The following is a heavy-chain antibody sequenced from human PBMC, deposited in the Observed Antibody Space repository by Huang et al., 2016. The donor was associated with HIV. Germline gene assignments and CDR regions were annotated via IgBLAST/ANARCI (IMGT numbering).Heavy chain of an antibody. Sequence: VQLVQSGAEVKKPGESLKISCKGSGYSFSSYWIAWVRQMPGKGLEWMGISFPDDSDTTYSPSFEGQVTISADKSSGTAYLQWSSLKASDTAMYYCARRFSSSSGYFDYWGQGSLVTVSS. CDR1: GYSFSSYW. CDR3: ARRFSSSSGYFDY. J-gene: IGHJ4*02. CDR2: SFPDDSDT. V-gene: IGHV5-51*01. D-gene: IGHD6-6*01.